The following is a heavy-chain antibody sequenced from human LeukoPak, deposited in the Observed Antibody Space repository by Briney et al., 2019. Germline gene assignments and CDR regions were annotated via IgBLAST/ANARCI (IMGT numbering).Heavy chain of an antibody. V-gene: IGHV4-4*07. J-gene: IGHJ4*02. Sequence: SETLSLTCTVFGGSISDYYWTWIRQPAGKGLEWVGRIQISENNNYNPSLKSRVTLSLDTSKNQFSLKLTSVTAADTAIYYCARESVAAGTRWFDYWGQGTLVTVSS. D-gene: IGHD6-13*01. CDR3: ARESVAAGTRWFDY. CDR2: IQISENN. CDR1: GGSISDYY.